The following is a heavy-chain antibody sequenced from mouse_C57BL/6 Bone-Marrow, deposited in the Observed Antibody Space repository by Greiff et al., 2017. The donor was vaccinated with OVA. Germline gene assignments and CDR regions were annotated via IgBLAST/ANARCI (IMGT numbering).Heavy chain of an antibody. J-gene: IGHJ4*01. D-gene: IGHD2-3*01. CDR1: GFSLTSYG. Sequence: VQLQQSGPGLVQPSQSLSITCTVSGFSLTSYGVHWVRQPPGKGLEWLGVIWSGGSTDYNAAFISRLSISKDNSKSQVFFKMNSLQADDTAIYYCAKKGGDGYPYYAMDYWGQGTSVTVSS. V-gene: IGHV2-4*01. CDR2: IWSGGST. CDR3: AKKGGDGYPYYAMDY.